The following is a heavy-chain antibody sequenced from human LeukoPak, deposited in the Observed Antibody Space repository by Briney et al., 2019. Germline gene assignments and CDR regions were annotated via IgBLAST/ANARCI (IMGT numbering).Heavy chain of an antibody. D-gene: IGHD2-2*02. CDR1: GYTFTSYG. Sequence: ASVKVSCKASGYTFTSYGISWVRQAPGQGLEWMGWISAYNGNTNYAQKLKGRVTMTTDTSTSTAYMELRSLRSDDTAVYYCARVRPSHYCSSTSCYNRGGFDYWGQGTLVTVSS. CDR2: ISAYNGNT. CDR3: ARVRPSHYCSSTSCYNRGGFDY. V-gene: IGHV1-18*01. J-gene: IGHJ4*02.